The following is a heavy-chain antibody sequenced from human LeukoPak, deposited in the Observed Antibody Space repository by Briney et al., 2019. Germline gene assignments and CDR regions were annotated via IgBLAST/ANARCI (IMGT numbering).Heavy chain of an antibody. D-gene: IGHD3-22*01. CDR1: GGSISSSSYY. J-gene: IGHJ4*02. CDR2: IYYSGST. CDR3: ARDRRGEDYYDSSGYPSTGPTFDY. V-gene: IGHV4-39*07. Sequence: SETLSLTCTVSGGSISSSSYYWGWIRQPPGKGLEWIGSIYYSGSTYYNPSLKSRVTISVDTSKNQFSLKLSSVTAADTAVYYCARDRRGEDYYDSSGYPSTGPTFDYWGQGTLVTVSS.